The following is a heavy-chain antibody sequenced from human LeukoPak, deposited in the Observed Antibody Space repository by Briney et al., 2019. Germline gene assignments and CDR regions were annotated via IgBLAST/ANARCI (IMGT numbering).Heavy chain of an antibody. V-gene: IGHV3-23*01. Sequence: GGSLRLSCAASGFTFSNNAMSWVRQAPGKGLEWVSAISNTGVTTYYADSLKGRFTISRDNAKNSLYLQMNSLRAEDTALYYCAKGSRPSMIVVVTLDYWGQGTLVTVSS. CDR2: ISNTGVTT. D-gene: IGHD3-22*01. CDR3: AKGSRPSMIVVVTLDY. CDR1: GFTFSNNA. J-gene: IGHJ4*02.